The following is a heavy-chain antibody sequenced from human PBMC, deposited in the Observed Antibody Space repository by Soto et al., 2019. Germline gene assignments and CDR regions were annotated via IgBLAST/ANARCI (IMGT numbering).Heavy chain of an antibody. D-gene: IGHD2-2*01. CDR3: ARMPSSGAPLSDYYYYYGMDV. V-gene: IGHV3-21*01. J-gene: IGHJ6*02. Sequence: GGSLRLSCAASGFTFSIYSMNWVRHAPGKGLEWVSSISSSSSYIYYADSVKGRFTISRDNAKNSLYLQMNSLRAEDTAVYYCARMPSSGAPLSDYYYYYGMDVWGQGTTVTVSS. CDR1: GFTFSIYS. CDR2: ISSSSSYI.